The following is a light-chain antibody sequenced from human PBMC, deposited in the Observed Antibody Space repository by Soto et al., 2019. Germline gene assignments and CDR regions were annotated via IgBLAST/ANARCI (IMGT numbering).Light chain of an antibody. CDR1: QIISRR. J-gene: IGKJ1*01. Sequence: DIQMTQSPSTLSASVGYRVTITCRASQIISRRLAWYQQKPGRAPKLLIFDASSLESGVPSRFSGSGSGTEFTLTISSLQTDDFSTYYCQQYHSYWTFGQGTKVDIK. V-gene: IGKV1-5*01. CDR2: DAS. CDR3: QQYHSYWT.